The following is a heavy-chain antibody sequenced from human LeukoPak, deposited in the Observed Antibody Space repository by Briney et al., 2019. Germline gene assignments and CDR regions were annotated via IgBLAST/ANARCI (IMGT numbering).Heavy chain of an antibody. J-gene: IGHJ5*02. CDR1: GGSITSYY. CDR2: IYYSGST. D-gene: IGHD5-24*01. CDR3: ARDVEYNWFDP. Sequence: SETLSLTCTVSGGSITSYYWSWIRQPPGKGLEWIGYIYYSGSTKYNPSLKSRATISLDTSKNQFSLELSSVTAADTAVYYCARDVEYNWFDPWGQGTLVTVSS. V-gene: IGHV4-59*01.